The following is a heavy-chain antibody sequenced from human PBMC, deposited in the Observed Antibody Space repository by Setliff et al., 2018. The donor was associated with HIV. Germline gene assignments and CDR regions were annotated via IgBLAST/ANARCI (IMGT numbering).Heavy chain of an antibody. CDR3: ARGRSRYYYDGSGYYVDY. D-gene: IGHD3-22*01. J-gene: IGHJ4*02. CDR1: ATFTNVD. Sequence: ASVKVSCKASATFTNVDIHWLRRATGQGLEWMGWMNPNSGVSGYGQKFQGRVTMTRDTSISTAYMELSSLTAEDTAVYYCARGRSRYYYDGSGYYVDYWGQGTLVTVSS. CDR2: MNPNSGVS. V-gene: IGHV1-8*01.